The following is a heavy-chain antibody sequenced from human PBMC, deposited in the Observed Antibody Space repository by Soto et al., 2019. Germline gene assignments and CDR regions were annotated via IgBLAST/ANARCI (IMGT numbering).Heavy chain of an antibody. CDR2: LTNSDLT. D-gene: IGHD1-7*01. Sequence: GSLRLSCAVSGFSVTDKFMTWIRQAPGKGLEFVSVLTNSDLTFYADSVKGRITISRDYSQNTLFLEMNGLRVEDTAMYYCATGPQRNSLYFYWGQGTLVTVSS. J-gene: IGHJ4*02. CDR1: GFSVTDKF. CDR3: ATGPQRNSLYFY. V-gene: IGHV3-53*01.